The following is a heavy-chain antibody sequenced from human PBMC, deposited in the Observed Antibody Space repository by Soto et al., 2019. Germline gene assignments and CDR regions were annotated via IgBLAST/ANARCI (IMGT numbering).Heavy chain of an antibody. CDR2: ISSSSSTI. V-gene: IGHV3-48*01. J-gene: IGHJ6*03. Sequence: EVQLVESGGGLVQPGGSLRLSCAASGFTISSYSMNWVRQAPGKGLEWVSYISSSSSTIYYADSVKGRFTISRDNAKNSLYLQMNSLRAEDTAVYYCASQRGNGYSGYDLYYYYYMDVWGKGTPVTVSS. CDR3: ASQRGNGYSGYDLYYYYYMDV. D-gene: IGHD5-12*01. CDR1: GFTISSYS.